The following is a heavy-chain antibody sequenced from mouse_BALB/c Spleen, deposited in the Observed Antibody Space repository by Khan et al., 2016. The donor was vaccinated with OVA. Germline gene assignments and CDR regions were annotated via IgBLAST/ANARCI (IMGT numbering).Heavy chain of an antibody. CDR1: GYIFTSYW. V-gene: IGHV1S132*01. J-gene: IGHJ4*01. D-gene: IGHD2-10*02. Sequence: QVQLQQSGAELVRPGASVKLSCKTSGYIFTSYWIHWVKQRSGQGLEWIARINPGTGSTYCNEKFKGKATLTADKSSSTSSLQLSSLKSEDSAFNYGAREGYCNYRGAMDYWGQGTTVTVSS. CDR2: INPGTGST. CDR3: AREGYCNYRGAMDY.